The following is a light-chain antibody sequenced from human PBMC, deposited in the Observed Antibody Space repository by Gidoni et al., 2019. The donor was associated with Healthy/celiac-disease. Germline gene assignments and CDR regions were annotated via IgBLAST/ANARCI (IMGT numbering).Light chain of an antibody. CDR1: KLGDKY. V-gene: IGLV3-1*01. CDR2: QDS. J-gene: IGLJ1*01. Sequence: SYELTQPPSVSLSPGQTASITCSGDKLGDKYACWYQQKPGQSPVLVIYQDSKRPSGIPERFSGSNSGNTATLTISGTQAMDEADYYCQAWDSSTGHYVFGTGTKVTVL. CDR3: QAWDSSTGHYV.